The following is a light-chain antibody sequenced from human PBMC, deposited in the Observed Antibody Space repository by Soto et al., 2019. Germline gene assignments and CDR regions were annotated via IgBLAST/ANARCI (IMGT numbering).Light chain of an antibody. CDR2: DVT. Sequence: QSVLTQPASVSGSPGQSIAISCTGTSSDVGLYNYVSWYQQHPDKVPKLIIYDVTNRPSGVSDRFSGSKSGNTASLTISGLQADDEADYYCSLFTTSSTYVFGTGTKVTVL. J-gene: IGLJ1*01. CDR3: SLFTTSSTYV. CDR1: SSDVGLYNY. V-gene: IGLV2-14*01.